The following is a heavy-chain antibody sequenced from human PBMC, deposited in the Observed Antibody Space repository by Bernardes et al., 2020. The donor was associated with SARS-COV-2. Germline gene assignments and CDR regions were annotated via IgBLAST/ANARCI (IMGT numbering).Heavy chain of an antibody. J-gene: IGHJ3*02. Sequence: GGSLSLSCAASGFTFSSYWMHWVRQAPGKGLVWVSRINSDGSSTNYADSVKGRLTISRDNAKNTLYLQMNSLRAEDTAVYYCARDLITADHAFDIWGQGTMVTVS. CDR1: GFTFSSYW. CDR2: INSDGSST. V-gene: IGHV3-74*01. CDR3: ARDLITADHAFDI. D-gene: IGHD3-10*01.